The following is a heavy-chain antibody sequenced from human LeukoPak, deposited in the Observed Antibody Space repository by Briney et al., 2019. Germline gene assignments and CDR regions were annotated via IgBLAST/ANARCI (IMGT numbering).Heavy chain of an antibody. CDR1: GYTFTSYD. D-gene: IGHD6-13*01. CDR3: ARGDSSSWSARHLFDY. V-gene: IGHV1-8*01. J-gene: IGHJ4*02. Sequence: GASVKVSCKASGYTFTSYDINWVRQATGQGLEWMGWMNPNSGNTGYAQKFQGRVTMTRNTSISTAYMELSSLRSEDTAVYYCARGDSSSWSARHLFDYWGQGTLVTVSS. CDR2: MNPNSGNT.